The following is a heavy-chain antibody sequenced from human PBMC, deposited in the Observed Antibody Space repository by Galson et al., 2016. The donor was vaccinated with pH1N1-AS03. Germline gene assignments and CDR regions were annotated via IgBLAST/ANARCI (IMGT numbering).Heavy chain of an antibody. CDR3: ARAETFYDHIFDF. CDR1: GYSFIDFA. CDR2: IKCGNVNT. J-gene: IGHJ4*02. V-gene: IGHV1-3*01. Sequence: SVKVSCKASGYSFIDFAVHWVRQSPGQRLEWMGWIKCGNVNTESSQKFQGRVTITRDTSASTAYMELSSLISEDTGVYHCARAETFYDHIFDFCGQGTLVTVSS. D-gene: IGHD2/OR15-2a*01.